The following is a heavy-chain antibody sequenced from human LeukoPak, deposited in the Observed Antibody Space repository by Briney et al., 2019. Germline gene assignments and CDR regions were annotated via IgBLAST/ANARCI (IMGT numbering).Heavy chain of an antibody. J-gene: IGHJ6*02. Sequence: PGGSLRLSCAASGFTFSSYAMHWVRQTPAKGLEWVAVISYDGSNEYYADSVKGRFTISRDNSKNTLYLQMNSLMAEDMAVYYCARLVGWNYVYGMDDWGQGTTVTVSS. CDR1: GFTFSSYA. V-gene: IGHV3-30-3*01. CDR3: ARLVGWNYVYGMDD. CDR2: ISYDGSNE. D-gene: IGHD6-19*01.